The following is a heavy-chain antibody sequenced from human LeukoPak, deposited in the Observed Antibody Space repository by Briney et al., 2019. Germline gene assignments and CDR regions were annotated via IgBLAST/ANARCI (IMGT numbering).Heavy chain of an antibody. CDR3: ARGYYDFWSGPPTYYYYYMDV. V-gene: IGHV4-59*11. Sequence: PSETLSLTCTVSGGSISSHYWSWIRQPPGKGLEWVGYIYYSGSTNYNPSLKSRVTITVDTSKNQFSLKLSSVTAADTAVYYCARGYYDFWSGPPTYYYYYMDVWGKGTTVTVS. CDR2: IYYSGST. J-gene: IGHJ6*03. D-gene: IGHD3-3*01. CDR1: GGSISSHY.